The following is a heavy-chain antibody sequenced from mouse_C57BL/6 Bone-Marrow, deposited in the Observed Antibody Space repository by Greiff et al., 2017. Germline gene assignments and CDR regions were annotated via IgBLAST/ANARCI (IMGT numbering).Heavy chain of an antibody. Sequence: VKLVETGGGLVRPGNSLKLSCVTSGFTFSNYRMHWLRQPPGKRLEWIAVITVKSDNYGANYAESVKGSFAISSDESKSSVYLKMNRSSEEDTATYFCSRSGDVPEAWFAYWGKGTLVTVSA. CDR3: SRSGDVPEAWFAY. J-gene: IGHJ3*01. CDR2: ITVKSDNYGA. V-gene: IGHV13-2*01. D-gene: IGHD2-13*01. CDR1: GFTFSNYR.